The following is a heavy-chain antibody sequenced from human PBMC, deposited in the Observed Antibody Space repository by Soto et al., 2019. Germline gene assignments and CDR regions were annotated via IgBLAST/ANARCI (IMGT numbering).Heavy chain of an antibody. Sequence: GGSLRLSCAASGFTFSSYGMHWVRQAPGKGLEWVAVISYDGSNKYYADSVKGRFTISRDNSKNTLYLQMNSLRAEDTAVYYCAKEKLKGVTMIVAPQGDAFDIWGQGTMVTVSS. V-gene: IGHV3-30*18. CDR2: ISYDGSNK. CDR3: AKEKLKGVTMIVAPQGDAFDI. J-gene: IGHJ3*02. D-gene: IGHD3-22*01. CDR1: GFTFSSYG.